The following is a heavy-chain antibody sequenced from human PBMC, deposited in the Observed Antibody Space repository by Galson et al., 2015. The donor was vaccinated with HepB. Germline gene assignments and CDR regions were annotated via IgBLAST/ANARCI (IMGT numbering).Heavy chain of an antibody. CDR2: INPSGGST. V-gene: IGHV1-46*04. CDR1: GYTFTGYY. D-gene: IGHD3-10*01. CDR3: ARRYGWFGELTGWFDP. Sequence: SVKVSCKASGYTFTGYYMHWVRQAPGQGLEWMGIINPSGGSTSYAQKLQGRVTMTRDTSTSTVYMELSSLRSDDTAMYCCARRYGWFGELTGWFDPWGQGTLVTVSS. J-gene: IGHJ5*02.